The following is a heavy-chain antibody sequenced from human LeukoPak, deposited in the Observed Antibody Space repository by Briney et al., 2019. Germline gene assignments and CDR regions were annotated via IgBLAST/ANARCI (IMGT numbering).Heavy chain of an antibody. D-gene: IGHD6-19*01. J-gene: IGHJ5*02. V-gene: IGHV1-2*02. CDR3: ARELSSGWYGGNWFDP. CDR2: INPNSGGT. CDR1: GYTFTGYY. Sequence: GASVKVSCKASGYTFTGYYMHWVRQAPGQGLEWMGWINPNSGGTNYAQKFQGRVTMTRDTSISTAYMELSRLRSDDTAVYYCARELSSGWYGGNWFDPWGQGTLVTVSS.